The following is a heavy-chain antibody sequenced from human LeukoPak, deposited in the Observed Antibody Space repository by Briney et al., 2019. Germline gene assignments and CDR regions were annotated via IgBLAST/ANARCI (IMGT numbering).Heavy chain of an antibody. J-gene: IGHJ4*02. CDR3: ADRGNTYAYSFPY. V-gene: IGHV3-30*03. CDR1: GFTFSSHG. D-gene: IGHD5-18*01. CDR2: ISSDGNDK. Sequence: PGGSLRLSCAASGFTFSSHGIHWVRQAPGKGLEWVAVISSDGNDKYYADSVKGRFTISRDNSKNTLFLQMNSLRAEDTAVYYCADRGNTYAYSFPYWGQGTLVTVSS.